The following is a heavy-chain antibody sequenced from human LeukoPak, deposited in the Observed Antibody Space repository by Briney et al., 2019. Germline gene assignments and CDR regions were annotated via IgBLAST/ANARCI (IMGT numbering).Heavy chain of an antibody. D-gene: IGHD6-13*01. CDR2: IYYSGST. Sequence: SETLSLTCTVSGGSISSSSYYWGWIRQPPGKGLEWIGNIYYSGSTYYNPSLKSRVTISVDTSKNQFSLKLSSVTAADTAAYYCARAIAAAWYFDYWGQGTLVTVSS. V-gene: IGHV4-39*01. CDR3: ARAIAAAWYFDY. J-gene: IGHJ4*02. CDR1: GGSISSSSYY.